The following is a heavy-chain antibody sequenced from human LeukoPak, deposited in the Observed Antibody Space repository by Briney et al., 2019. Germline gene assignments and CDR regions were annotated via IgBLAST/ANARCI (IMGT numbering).Heavy chain of an antibody. J-gene: IGHJ4*02. V-gene: IGHV3-30*07. Sequence: GGSLRLSCAASGFTFSSYAMHWVRQAPGKGLEWVAVISYDGSNKYYADSVKGRFTISRDNSKNTLYLQMNSLRAEDTAVYYCARDSGSSYFDYWGQGTLVTVSS. CDR3: ARDSGSSYFDY. D-gene: IGHD1-26*01. CDR1: GFTFSSYA. CDR2: ISYDGSNK.